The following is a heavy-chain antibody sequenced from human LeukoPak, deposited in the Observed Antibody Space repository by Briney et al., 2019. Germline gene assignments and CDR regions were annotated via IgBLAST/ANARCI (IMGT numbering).Heavy chain of an antibody. CDR2: ISYDGSNK. V-gene: IGHV3-30*03. Sequence: GGSLRLSCAASGFTFSSYGMHWVRQAPGKGLEWVAVISYDGSNKYYADSVKGRFTISRDNSKNTLYLQMNSLRAEDTAVYYCARGATRGRYFDWSLRAHFDYWGQGTLVTVSS. CDR3: ARGATRGRYFDWSLRAHFDY. CDR1: GFTFSSYG. D-gene: IGHD3-9*01. J-gene: IGHJ4*02.